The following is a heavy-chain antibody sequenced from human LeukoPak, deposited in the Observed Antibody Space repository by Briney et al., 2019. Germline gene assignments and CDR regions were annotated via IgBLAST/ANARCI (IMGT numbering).Heavy chain of an antibody. CDR3: AGSFYDNSGEAFDI. CDR2: LIPIYGSA. D-gene: IGHD3-22*01. CDR1: GGSFTFTSHA. Sequence: GSSVKVSCKASGGSFTFTSHAINWVRQAPGQGLEWMGGLIPIYGSANYAQKFQGRVTITSDESTRTVYMELRSLRPEDSAVYYCAGSFYDNSGEAFDIWGQGTMVAVSS. V-gene: IGHV1-69*01. J-gene: IGHJ3*02.